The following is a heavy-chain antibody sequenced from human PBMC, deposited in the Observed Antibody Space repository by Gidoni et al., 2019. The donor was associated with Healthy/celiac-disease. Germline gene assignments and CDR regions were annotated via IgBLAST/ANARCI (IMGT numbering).Heavy chain of an antibody. V-gene: IGHV3-23*01. Sequence: EVQLLESGGGLVQPGGSLRLSCAASGFTFSSYAMSWVREAPGKGREWVSAISGSGGSTYYADSVKGRFTISRGNSKNTLYLQMNSLRAEDTAVYYCAKDLIAVAGTSNFDYWGQGTLVTVSS. J-gene: IGHJ4*02. D-gene: IGHD6-19*01. CDR3: AKDLIAVAGTSNFDY. CDR1: GFTFSSYA. CDR2: ISGSGGST.